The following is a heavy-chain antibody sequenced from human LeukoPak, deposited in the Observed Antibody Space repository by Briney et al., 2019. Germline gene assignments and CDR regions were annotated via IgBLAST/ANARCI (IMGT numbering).Heavy chain of an antibody. V-gene: IGHV4-34*01. CDR1: GGSFSGYY. J-gene: IGHJ3*02. Sequence: SETLSLTCAVYGGSFSGYYWSWIRQPPGKGLEWIGEINHSGSTSYNPSLKSRVTISVDTSKNQFSLKLSSVTAADTAVYYCARVKGVVGATSAFDIWGQGTMVTVSS. CDR2: INHSGST. D-gene: IGHD1-26*01. CDR3: ARVKGVVGATSAFDI.